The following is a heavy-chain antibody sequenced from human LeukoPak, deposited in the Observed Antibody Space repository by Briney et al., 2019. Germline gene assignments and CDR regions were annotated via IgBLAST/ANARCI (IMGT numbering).Heavy chain of an antibody. CDR1: GGSISSSSNY. CDR3: ARLPQYQLLYRPGIDY. J-gene: IGHJ4*02. V-gene: IGHV4-39*01. Sequence: PSETLSLTCTVSGGSISSSSNYWGWIRQPPGKGLEWIGSIYYSGSTYYNPSLKSRVTISVDTSKNQFSLKLSSVTAADTAVYYCARLPQYQLLYRPGIDYWGQGTLVTVSS. CDR2: IYYSGST. D-gene: IGHD2-2*02.